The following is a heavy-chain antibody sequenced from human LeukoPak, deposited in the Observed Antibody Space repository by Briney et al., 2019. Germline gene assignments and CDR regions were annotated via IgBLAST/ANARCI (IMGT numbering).Heavy chain of an antibody. CDR3: AKYRMATTPYFDY. J-gene: IGHJ4*02. CDR2: ITGSGGST. Sequence: QTGESLKISCAASGFVFGSYAMNWVRQAPGKGLQWVSAITGSGGSTYYADSVKGRFTISRDNSKNTLYLQMNSLRAEDTAVYHCAKYRMATTPYFDYWGQGTLVTVSS. D-gene: IGHD2-15*01. V-gene: IGHV3-23*01. CDR1: GFVFGSYA.